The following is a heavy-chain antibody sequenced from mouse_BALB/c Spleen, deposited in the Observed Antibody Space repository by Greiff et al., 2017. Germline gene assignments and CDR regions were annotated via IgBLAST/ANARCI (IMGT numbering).Heavy chain of an antibody. J-gene: IGHJ4*01. V-gene: IGHV1-19*01. Sequence: EVQLQQSGPELVKPGASVKMSCKASGYTFTDYYMDWVKQSHGESFEWIGRVNPYNGGTSYNQKFKGKATLTVDKSSSTAYMELNSLTSEDSAVYYCARLNSYAMDYWGQGTSVTVSS. CDR2: VNPYNGGT. CDR3: ARLNSYAMDY. CDR1: GYTFTDYY. D-gene: IGHD1-3*01.